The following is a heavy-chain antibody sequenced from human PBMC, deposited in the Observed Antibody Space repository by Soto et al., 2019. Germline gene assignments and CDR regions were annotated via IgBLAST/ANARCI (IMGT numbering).Heavy chain of an antibody. D-gene: IGHD1-26*01. J-gene: IGHJ5*02. CDR3: ARDMHAGFTHYFDP. V-gene: IGHV4-61*01. CDR1: GDTVNTKSYY. CDR2: IYFNGSA. Sequence: SETLSLTCTVSGDTVNTKSYYWTWIRQSPGERPEWIGYIYFNGSAEYNPSLKSRVTISLDTSKNQLSLQLTSMTAADTAVYYCARDMHAGFTHYFDPWGQGTLVTVSS.